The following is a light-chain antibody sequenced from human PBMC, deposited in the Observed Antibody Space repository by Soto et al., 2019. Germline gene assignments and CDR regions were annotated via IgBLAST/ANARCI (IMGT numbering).Light chain of an antibody. J-gene: IGKJ1*01. CDR1: QSVSSNY. CDR3: QQYGSSPPT. V-gene: IGKV3-20*01. CDR2: AAS. Sequence: EIVLTQSPGTLSLSPGERATLSCSASQSVSSNYLAWFQQKPGQAPRLLIYAASSRATGIPDRFSGSGSGTDFTLTISRLEPEDFAVYYCQQYGSSPPTFGQGTKVDIK.